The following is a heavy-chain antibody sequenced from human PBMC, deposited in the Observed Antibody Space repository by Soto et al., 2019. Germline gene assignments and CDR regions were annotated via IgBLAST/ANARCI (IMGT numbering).Heavy chain of an antibody. CDR1: GGTFSSYA. D-gene: IGHD1-26*01. J-gene: IGHJ5*02. V-gene: IGHV1-69*01. CDR3: ARDRYSGSYFVPGFDP. CDR2: IIPIFGTA. Sequence: QVQLVQSGAEVKKPGSSVKVSCKASGGTFSSYAISWVRQAPGQGLEWMGGIIPIFGTANYAQKFQGRVTITADESTSTAYMERSSLRSEDTAVYYCARDRYSGSYFVPGFDPWGQGTLVTVSS.